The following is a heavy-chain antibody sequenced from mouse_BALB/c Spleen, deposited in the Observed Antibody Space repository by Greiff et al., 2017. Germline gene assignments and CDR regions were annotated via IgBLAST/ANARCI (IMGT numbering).Heavy chain of an antibody. D-gene: IGHD2-1*01. Sequence: EVQLVESGGGLVQPGGSRKLSCAASGFTFSSFGMHWVRQAPEKGLEWVAYISSGSSTIYYADTVKGRFTISRDNPKNTLFLQMTSLRSEDTAMYYCARDGNYLAWFAYWGQGTLVTVSA. CDR2: ISSGSSTI. J-gene: IGHJ3*01. CDR3: ARDGNYLAWFAY. CDR1: GFTFSSFG. V-gene: IGHV5-17*02.